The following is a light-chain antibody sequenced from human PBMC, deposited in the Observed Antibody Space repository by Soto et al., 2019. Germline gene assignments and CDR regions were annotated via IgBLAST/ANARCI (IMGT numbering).Light chain of an antibody. V-gene: IGKV1-39*01. CDR3: QQTDGTPQT. CDR1: QSIRNY. CDR2: AAS. J-gene: IGKJ1*01. Sequence: DIQMTQSPSSLSASVGDRVTISCRASQSIRNYVSWYQQKPGTAPKLLIRAASTLQSGVPSRFSGSGSGTDFTLTISSLQIEDFATYFCQQTDGTPQTFGQGTNVEI.